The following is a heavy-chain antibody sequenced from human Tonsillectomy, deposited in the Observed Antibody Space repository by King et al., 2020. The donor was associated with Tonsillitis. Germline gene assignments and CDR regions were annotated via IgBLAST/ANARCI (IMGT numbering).Heavy chain of an antibody. CDR3: ARGSTESWFDS. V-gene: IGHV1-46*03. Sequence: VQLVESGAEVKKPGASVKVSCKASGYTFTSYYMHWVRQAPGQGPEWMGIINPSGGSTYYAQRFQGRVTMTRDTSTSTVYMELSSLRSEDTAVYYGARGSTESWFDSWGQGTLVTVSS. CDR2: INPSGGST. CDR1: GYTFTSYY. J-gene: IGHJ5*01.